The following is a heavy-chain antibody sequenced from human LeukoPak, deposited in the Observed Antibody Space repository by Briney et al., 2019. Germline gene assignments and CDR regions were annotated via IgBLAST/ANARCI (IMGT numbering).Heavy chain of an antibody. D-gene: IGHD2-15*01. Sequence: SQTLSLTCTVSGGSINSGDYYWTWIRQPPGKGLEWIGYIYYSGSTYYNPSLKSRVTISIDTSKKQFLLDLSSVTAADTAVYYYARKVVADTAFDFWGQGTLVTVSS. CDR2: IYYSGST. CDR1: GGSINSGDYY. CDR3: ARKVVADTAFDF. J-gene: IGHJ4*02. V-gene: IGHV4-30-4*01.